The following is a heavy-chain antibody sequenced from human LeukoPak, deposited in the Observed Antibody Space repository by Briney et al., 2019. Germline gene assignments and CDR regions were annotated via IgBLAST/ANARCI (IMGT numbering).Heavy chain of an antibody. CDR3: ARAGYCSSTSCFPNWFDP. CDR2: IYTSGST. J-gene: IGHJ5*02. Sequence: SETLPLTCTVSGGYISSGSYYWSWIRQPAGKGLEWIGRIYTSGSTNYNPSLKSRVTISVDTSKNQFSLKLSSVTAADTAVYYCARAGYCSSTSCFPNWFDPWGQGTLVTVSS. D-gene: IGHD2-2*01. V-gene: IGHV4-61*02. CDR1: GGYISSGSYY.